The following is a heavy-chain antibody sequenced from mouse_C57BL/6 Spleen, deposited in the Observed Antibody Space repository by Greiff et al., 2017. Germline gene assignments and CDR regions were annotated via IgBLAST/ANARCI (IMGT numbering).Heavy chain of an antibody. CDR2: IYPGDGDT. CDR3: AREGDGDWYFDV. CDR1: GYAFSSSW. D-gene: IGHD3-3*01. Sequence: QVQLQQSGPELVKPGASVKISCKASGYAFSSSWMNWVKQRPGKGLEWIGRIYPGDGDTNYNGKFKGKATLTADKSSSTAYMQLSSLTSEDSAVYFCAREGDGDWYFDVRGTGTTVTVSS. V-gene: IGHV1-82*01. J-gene: IGHJ1*03.